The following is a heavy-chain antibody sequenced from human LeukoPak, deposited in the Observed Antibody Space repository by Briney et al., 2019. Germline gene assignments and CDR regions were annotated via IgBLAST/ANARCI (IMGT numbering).Heavy chain of an antibody. D-gene: IGHD3-10*01. CDR2: ISYDGSNK. V-gene: IGHV3-30*03. CDR1: GFTFSSYG. Sequence: GRSLRLSCAASGFTFSSYGMHWVRQAPGKGLEWVAVISYDGSNKYYADSVKGRFTISRDNSKNTLYLQMNSLRAEDTAVYYCARDSSYYGSGRSPFDYWGQGTLVTVSS. J-gene: IGHJ4*02. CDR3: ARDSSYYGSGRSPFDY.